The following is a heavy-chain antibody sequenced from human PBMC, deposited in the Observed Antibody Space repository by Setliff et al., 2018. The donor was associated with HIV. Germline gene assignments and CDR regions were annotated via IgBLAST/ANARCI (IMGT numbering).Heavy chain of an antibody. Sequence: PSETLSLTCTVSGGSISSSSYYWGWIRQPPGKGLEWIGSIYYSGSTYYNPSLKSRVTISVDTSKNQFSLKLSSVTAADTAVYYCARDVRYCSSTSCYGGDYYYYMDVWGKGTTVTVS. D-gene: IGHD2-2*01. CDR3: ARDVRYCSSTSCYGGDYYYYMDV. CDR2: IYYSGST. J-gene: IGHJ6*03. CDR1: GGSISSSSYY. V-gene: IGHV4-39*07.